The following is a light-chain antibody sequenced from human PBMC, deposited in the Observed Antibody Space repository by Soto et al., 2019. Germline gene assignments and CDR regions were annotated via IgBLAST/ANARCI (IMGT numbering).Light chain of an antibody. CDR2: GNS. J-gene: IGLJ2*01. V-gene: IGLV1-40*01. Sequence: QSVLTQPPSVFGAPGQRVTISCTGSSSNIGAGYDAHWYQQLPGTAPKLLIYGNSNRPSGVPDRFSGSKSGTSASLAITGLQAEDEADYYCQSYDSSLSGVVFGGGTKLTVL. CDR1: SSNIGAGYD. CDR3: QSYDSSLSGVV.